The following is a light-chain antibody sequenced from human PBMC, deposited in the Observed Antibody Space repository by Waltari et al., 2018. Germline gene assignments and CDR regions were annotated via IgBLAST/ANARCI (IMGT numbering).Light chain of an antibody. J-gene: IGLJ3*02. CDR2: VNSDGSH. CDR1: SGHSSYA. V-gene: IGLV4-69*01. Sequence: QLVLTQSPSASASLGASVNLTCTLSSGHSSYAIAWHQQQPEKGPRFLMKVNSDGSHSKGDGIPDRFSGSSSGTGRYLTISGLQSEDEADYYCQTWGTGIQVFGGGTKLTV. CDR3: QTWGTGIQV.